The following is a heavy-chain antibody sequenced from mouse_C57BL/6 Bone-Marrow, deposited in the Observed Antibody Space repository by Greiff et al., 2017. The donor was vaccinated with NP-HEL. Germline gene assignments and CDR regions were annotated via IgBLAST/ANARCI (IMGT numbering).Heavy chain of an antibody. J-gene: IGHJ1*03. V-gene: IGHV1-4*01. D-gene: IGHD2-5*01. CDR3: SNLWYFDV. CDR2: INPSSGYT. CDR1: GYTFTSYT. Sequence: VKLMESGAELARPGASVKMSCKASGYTFTSYTMHWVKQRPGQGLEWIGYINPSSGYTKYNQKFKDKATLTADKSSSTAYMQLSSLTSEDSAVYYCSNLWYFDVWGTGTTVTVSS.